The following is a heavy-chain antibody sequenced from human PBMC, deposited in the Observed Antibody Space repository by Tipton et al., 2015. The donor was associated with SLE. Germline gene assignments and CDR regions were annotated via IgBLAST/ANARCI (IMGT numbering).Heavy chain of an antibody. CDR2: IYYSGST. V-gene: IGHV4-39*07. D-gene: IGHD1-7*01. Sequence: TLSLTCTVSGGSISSSSYYWGWIRQPPGKGLEWIGSIYYSGSTYYNPSLKSRVTISVDTSKNQFSLKLSSVTAADTAVYYCARGRELSWGQGTLVTVSS. CDR3: ARGRELS. J-gene: IGHJ4*02. CDR1: GGSISSSSYY.